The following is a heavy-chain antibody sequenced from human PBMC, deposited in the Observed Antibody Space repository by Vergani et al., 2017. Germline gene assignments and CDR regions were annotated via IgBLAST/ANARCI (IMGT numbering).Heavy chain of an antibody. V-gene: IGHV3-30*02. CDR1: GFTFSSYG. CDR3: ATYCSSTSCYGDWFDP. D-gene: IGHD2-2*01. Sequence: QVQLVESGGGVVQPGGSLRLSCAASGFTFSSYGMHWVRQAPGKGLEWVAFIRYDGSNKYYADSVKGRFTISRDNSKNTLYLQMNSLRAEDTAVYYCATYCSSTSCYGDWFDPWGQGTLVTVSS. CDR2: IRYDGSNK. J-gene: IGHJ5*02.